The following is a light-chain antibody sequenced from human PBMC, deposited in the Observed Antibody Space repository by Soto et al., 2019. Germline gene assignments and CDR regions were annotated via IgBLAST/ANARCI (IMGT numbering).Light chain of an antibody. CDR3: TSYTSSRTYV. J-gene: IGLJ1*01. CDR1: SSDVGGYNY. V-gene: IGLV2-14*01. Sequence: QSALTQPASVSGSPGQSITISCTGTSSDVGGYNYVSWYQQHPCKAPKLLIYEVRHRPSGISNRCSGSKSGNTASLNISGLQDENEADFYCTSYTSSRTYVFGTGTQLTVL. CDR2: EVR.